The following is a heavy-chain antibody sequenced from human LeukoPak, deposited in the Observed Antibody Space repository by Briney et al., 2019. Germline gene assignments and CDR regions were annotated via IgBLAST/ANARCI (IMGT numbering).Heavy chain of an antibody. V-gene: IGHV1-69*13. Sequence: SVKVSCKASGGTFSSYAISWVRQAPGQGLEWMGGIIPIFGTANYAQKFQGRVTITADESTSTAYMELSSLRSEDTAVNYCARSSAVAGTSDYWGQGTLVTVSS. CDR1: GGTFSSYA. CDR3: ARSSAVAGTSDY. CDR2: IIPIFGTA. J-gene: IGHJ4*02. D-gene: IGHD6-19*01.